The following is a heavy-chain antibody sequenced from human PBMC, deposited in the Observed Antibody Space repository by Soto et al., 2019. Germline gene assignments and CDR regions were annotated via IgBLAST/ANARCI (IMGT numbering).Heavy chain of an antibody. D-gene: IGHD4-4*01. J-gene: IGHJ6*02. CDR3: ARARATVTTRNVYGMGV. CDR1: GFTFSSYS. Sequence: PGGSLRLSCAAFGFTFSSYSMNWVRQAPGKGLEWVSSISSSSSYIYYADSVKGRFTISRDNAKNSLYLQMNSLRAEDTAVYYCARARATVTTRNVYGMGVWGQGTTVTVSS. CDR2: ISSSSSYI. V-gene: IGHV3-21*01.